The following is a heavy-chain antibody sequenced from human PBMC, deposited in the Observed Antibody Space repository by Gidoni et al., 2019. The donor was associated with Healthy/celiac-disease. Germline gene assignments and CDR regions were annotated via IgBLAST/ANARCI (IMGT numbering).Heavy chain of an antibody. Sequence: EVQLVESGGGLVQPGGSLSLACAASGFTFSSYWMSWVRQAPGKGREWVANIKQDGSEKDYVDSVKGRFTISRDNAKNSLYLQMNSLRAEDTAVYYCARDLNYYDSSGYYAYYYYYGMDVWGQGTTVTVSS. J-gene: IGHJ6*02. D-gene: IGHD3-22*01. CDR1: GFTFSSYW. CDR3: ARDLNYYDSSGYYAYYYYYGMDV. V-gene: IGHV3-7*01. CDR2: IKQDGSEK.